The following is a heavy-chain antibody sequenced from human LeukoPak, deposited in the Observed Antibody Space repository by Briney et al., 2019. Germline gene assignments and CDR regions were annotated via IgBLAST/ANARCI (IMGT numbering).Heavy chain of an antibody. V-gene: IGHV4-59*01. CDR3: AAAAGFGYFDY. D-gene: IGHD6-13*01. CDR2: IYYSGST. CDR1: GGSISSYY. J-gene: IGHJ4*02. Sequence: PSETLSLTCTVSGGSISSYYWSWIRQPPGKGLEWIGYIYYSGSTNYNPSLKSRVTISVDTYKNQFSLKLSSVTAADTAVYYCAAAAGFGYFDYWGQGTLVTVSS.